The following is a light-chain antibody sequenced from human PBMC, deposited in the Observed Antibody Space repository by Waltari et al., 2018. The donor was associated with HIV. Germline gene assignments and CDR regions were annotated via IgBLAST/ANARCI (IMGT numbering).Light chain of an antibody. CDR1: SSDVGGSKY. CDR2: EVN. J-gene: IGLJ3*02. V-gene: IGLV2-8*01. CDR3: NSYAGSNNWV. Sequence: QSALTPPPSASGSPGQSVTIPCTGTSSDVGGSKYVSWYQRHPGKAPKLMIYEVNKRPSGVPDRFSGSKSANTASLTVSGLQADDEADYYCNSYAGSNNWVFGGGTKLTVL.